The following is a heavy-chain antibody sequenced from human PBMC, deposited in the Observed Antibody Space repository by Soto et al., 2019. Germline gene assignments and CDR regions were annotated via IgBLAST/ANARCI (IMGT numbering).Heavy chain of an antibody. Sequence: EVQLLESGGGLVQPGGSLRLSCAASGFTLSSYAMGWVRQAPGKGLEWVSPVSGSGGSPYYADSVKGRFTISRDNSKNILYLQMNSLRAEDTAVYYCAKDFVVRDRIFWYFDLWGRGTLVTVSS. V-gene: IGHV3-23*01. CDR1: GFTLSSYA. CDR2: VSGSGGSP. CDR3: AKDFVVRDRIFWYFDL. J-gene: IGHJ2*01. D-gene: IGHD2-15*01.